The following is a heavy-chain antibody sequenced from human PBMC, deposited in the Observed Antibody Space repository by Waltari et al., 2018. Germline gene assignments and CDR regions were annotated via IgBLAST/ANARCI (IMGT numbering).Heavy chain of an antibody. V-gene: IGHV3-53*02. CDR2: IYSGGST. CDR3: ARGDGGTYYDY. D-gene: IGHD1-26*01. Sequence: EVQLVETGGGLIQPGGSLRLSCAASGFTVSSNYMSWVRQAPGRGLEWVCIIYSGGSTYYADSVKGRFTISRDNSKNTLDLQMNGLRVEDMAVYYCARGDGGTYYDYWGQGTLVTVAS. J-gene: IGHJ4*02. CDR1: GFTVSSNY.